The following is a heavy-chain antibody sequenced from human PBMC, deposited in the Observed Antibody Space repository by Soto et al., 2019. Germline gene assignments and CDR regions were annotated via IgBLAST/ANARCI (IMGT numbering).Heavy chain of an antibody. V-gene: IGHV3-9*01. CDR1: GFTFDDYA. J-gene: IGHJ4*02. Sequence: EVQLVESGGGLVQPGRSLRLSCAASGFTFDDYAIHWVRQAPGKGLEWVSGISWNSGSIGYADSVKGRFTISRDNDKNALDLQMNSLRAEDTALYYCAKDKTLSGWYAFDYWGQGTLVTVSS. D-gene: IGHD6-19*01. CDR2: ISWNSGSI. CDR3: AKDKTLSGWYAFDY.